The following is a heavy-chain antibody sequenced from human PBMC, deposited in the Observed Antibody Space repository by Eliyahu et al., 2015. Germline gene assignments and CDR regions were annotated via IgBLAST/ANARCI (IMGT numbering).Heavy chain of an antibody. CDR3: ARDSPFDP. CDR2: XYYRGST. V-gene: IGHV4-4*07. J-gene: IGHJ5*02. Sequence: QVQLQESGPGLVRPSETLSLXXTVSXGSXNNYYWNWLRQXAGKGLEWIGRXYYRGSTNYTPSLKSRVTMSVDTSKNHFSLTLTSVTAADTAVYYCARDSPFDPWGQGTLVTVSS. CDR1: XGSXNNYY.